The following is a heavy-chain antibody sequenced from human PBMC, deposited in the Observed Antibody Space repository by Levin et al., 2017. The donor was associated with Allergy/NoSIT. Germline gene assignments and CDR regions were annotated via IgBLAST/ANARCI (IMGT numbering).Heavy chain of an antibody. V-gene: IGHV3-21*06. CDR2: ISRRSSYI. J-gene: IGHJ6*02. CDR1: TFLFSDYT. D-gene: IGHD3-9*01. CDR3: SRGLKILTTGSLYHNAMDA. Sequence: GESLKISCAASTFLFSDYTMNWVRQAPGKGLEWVASISRRSSYIYYADSVKGRFTISRDNAKNSVSLQMNSLRAEDTAIYYCSRGLKILTTGSLYHNAMDAWGQGSTVSVSS.